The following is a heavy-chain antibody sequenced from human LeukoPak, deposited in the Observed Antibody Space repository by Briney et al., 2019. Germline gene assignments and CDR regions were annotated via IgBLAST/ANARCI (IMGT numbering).Heavy chain of an antibody. V-gene: IGHV3-7*01. CDR3: ASYSGSYSFDY. D-gene: IGHD1-26*01. Sequence: AGGSLRLXCVASGFTFSNNWMSWVRQAPGKGLEWVANIRQDGSEQYYGDSVKGRLTISRDNAKNSLYLQMNSLRAEDTAVYFCASYSGSYSFDYWGQGTLVTVSS. CDR2: IRQDGSEQ. CDR1: GFTFSNNW. J-gene: IGHJ4*02.